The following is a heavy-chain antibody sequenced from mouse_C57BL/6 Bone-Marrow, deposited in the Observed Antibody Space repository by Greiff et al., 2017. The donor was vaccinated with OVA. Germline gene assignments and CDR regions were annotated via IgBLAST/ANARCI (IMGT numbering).Heavy chain of an antibody. CDR2: ISSGGDYI. D-gene: IGHD1-1*01. J-gene: IGHJ3*01. CDR3: TRDHDYYGSMAY. CDR1: GFTFSSYA. Sequence: EVMLVESGEGLVKPGGSLKLSCAASGFTFSSYAMSWVRQTPEKRLEWVAYISSGGDYIYYADTVKGRFTISRDNARNTLYLQMSSLKSEDTAMYYCTRDHDYYGSMAYWGQGTLVTVSA. V-gene: IGHV5-9-1*02.